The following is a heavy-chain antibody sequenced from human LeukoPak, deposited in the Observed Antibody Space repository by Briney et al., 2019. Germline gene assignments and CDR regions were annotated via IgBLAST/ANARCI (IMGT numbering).Heavy chain of an antibody. CDR1: GFTVSSTY. V-gene: IGHV3-53*01. CDR2: IYGGDTT. Sequence: PGGSLRLSCAASGFTVSSTYMSWVRQAPGRGLEVVSIIYGGDTTYYADSVKGRFAISRDNSKNTLYLQMNSLRAEDTAVYYCATDWYSTGYYVHWGQGTLVTVSS. CDR3: ATDWYSTGYYVH. D-gene: IGHD6-19*01. J-gene: IGHJ4*02.